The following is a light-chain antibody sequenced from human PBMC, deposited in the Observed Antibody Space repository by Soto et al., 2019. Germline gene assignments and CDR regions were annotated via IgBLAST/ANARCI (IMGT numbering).Light chain of an antibody. CDR2: DVS. Sequence: QSVLTQPASASGSPGQSITISCTGTGNDVGGYNYVSWYQQHPGKAPKVMIYDVSNRPSGVSNHFSGSKSGNTASLIISGLQAEDEADYYCISYITSSTYVFGTGTKLTVL. CDR3: ISYITSSTYV. V-gene: IGLV2-14*01. CDR1: GNDVGGYNY. J-gene: IGLJ1*01.